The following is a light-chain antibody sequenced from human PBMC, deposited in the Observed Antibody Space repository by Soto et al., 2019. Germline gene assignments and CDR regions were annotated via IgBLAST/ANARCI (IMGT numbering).Light chain of an antibody. CDR1: ESIANN. J-gene: IGKJ1*01. V-gene: IGKV3D-15*01. Sequence: DILMTQSPATVSVSLGDSVSLSCRANESIANNLAWYQQKPGQPPRLLIYSASTRAPGIPARVSGGGSGTQFSLTISSLQSEAFALYYCHQYNEWPRGTFGPGTKVEV. CDR3: HQYNEWPRGT. CDR2: SAS.